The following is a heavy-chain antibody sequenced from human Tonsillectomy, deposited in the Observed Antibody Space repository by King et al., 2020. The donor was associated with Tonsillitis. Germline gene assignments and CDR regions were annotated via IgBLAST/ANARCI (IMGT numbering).Heavy chain of an antibody. CDR2: ISYDGSNK. J-gene: IGHJ2*01. Sequence: QLVQSGGGVVQPGRSLRLSCAASGLTFSSYAMNWVRQAPGKGLEWVAVISYDGSNKYYADSVKGRFTTSRDNSKNTLYLQMNSLRAEDTAVYYCARGRGFAGVYYYDSSGYPDYWYFDLWGRGTLVSVSS. V-gene: IGHV3-30*04. CDR1: GLTFSSYA. CDR3: ARGRGFAGVYYYDSSGYPDYWYFDL. D-gene: IGHD3-22*01.